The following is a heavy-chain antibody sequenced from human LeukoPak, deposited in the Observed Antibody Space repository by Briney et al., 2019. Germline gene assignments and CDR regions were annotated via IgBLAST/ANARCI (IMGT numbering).Heavy chain of an antibody. J-gene: IGHJ4*02. V-gene: IGHV4-30-2*01. Sequence: SETLSLTCTVSGGSISSGGYYWSWIRQPPGKGLEWIGYIYHSGSTYYNPSLKSRVTISVDRSKNQFSLKLSSVTAADTAVHYCARDAPYCSSTSCYHMWGQGTPVTVSS. CDR2: IYHSGST. CDR3: ARDAPYCSSTSCYHM. CDR1: GGSISSGGYY. D-gene: IGHD2-2*01.